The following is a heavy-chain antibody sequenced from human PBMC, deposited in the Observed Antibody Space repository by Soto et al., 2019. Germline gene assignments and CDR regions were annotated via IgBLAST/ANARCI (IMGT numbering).Heavy chain of an antibody. CDR2: IYYSGSA. V-gene: IGHV4-31*03. Sequence: SETLSLTCIVSGGSISSGDYYWSWIRQHPGKGLEWIGCIYYSGSAYYNPSLKSRVSMSVDTSKNQFSLKLSSVTAADTAIYFCARDASSNWHYFGYWGQGTLVTVSS. CDR3: ARDASSNWHYFGY. J-gene: IGHJ4*02. D-gene: IGHD6-13*01. CDR1: GGSISSGDYY.